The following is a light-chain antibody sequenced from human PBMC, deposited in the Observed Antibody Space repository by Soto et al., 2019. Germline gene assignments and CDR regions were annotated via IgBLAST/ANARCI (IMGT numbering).Light chain of an antibody. CDR2: GAS. CDR3: QQSYSTPRIT. V-gene: IGKV1-39*01. Sequence: DIQMTQSPSSLSASVGDRVTITCQASQNINTCLNWYQQKPGKAPKLLIYGASSLRSGVPSRFSGSGSGTDFTLTINSLQPEDFSIYYCQQSYSTPRITFGQGTKVDIK. CDR1: QNINTC. J-gene: IGKJ1*01.